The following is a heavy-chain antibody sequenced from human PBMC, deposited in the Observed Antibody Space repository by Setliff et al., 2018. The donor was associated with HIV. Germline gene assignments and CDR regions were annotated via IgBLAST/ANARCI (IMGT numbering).Heavy chain of an antibody. J-gene: IGHJ4*02. CDR2: FYTSGST. Sequence: PSETLSLTCTVSGGSINTYYWSWIRQPAGKGLEWIGRFYTSGSTNYNPSLKSRVTMSVDTSKNQFSLKLSSVTAADAAVYYCARSIYGSGTYPLDIWSQGTLVT. CDR3: ARSIYGSGTYPLDI. CDR1: GGSINTYY. V-gene: IGHV4-4*07. D-gene: IGHD3-10*01.